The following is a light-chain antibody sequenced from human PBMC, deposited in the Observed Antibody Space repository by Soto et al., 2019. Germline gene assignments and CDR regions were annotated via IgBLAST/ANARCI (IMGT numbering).Light chain of an antibody. V-gene: IGKV1-5*03. J-gene: IGKJ2*01. CDR1: QSISNW. CDR2: KAS. CDR3: QQYSSYSQYT. Sequence: DIQTTQSPSTLSASVGDRVTMTCRASQSISNWLAWHQQKAGKAPKVLIYKASNLESGVPSRFSGSGSGTEFTLTISSLQPDDFATYYCQQYSSYSQYTFGQGTKLEIK.